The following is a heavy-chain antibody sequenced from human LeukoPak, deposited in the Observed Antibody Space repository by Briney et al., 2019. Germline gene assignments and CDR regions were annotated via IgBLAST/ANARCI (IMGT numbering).Heavy chain of an antibody. Sequence: SETLSLTCTVSGYSISSGYYWGWIRQPPGKGLEWIGSIYHSGSTYYNPSLKSRVTISVDTSKNRFSLKLSSVTAADTAVYYCARDYYDSSGSHFGWFDPWGQGTLVTVSS. V-gene: IGHV4-38-2*02. D-gene: IGHD3-22*01. CDR2: IYHSGST. CDR3: ARDYYDSSGSHFGWFDP. J-gene: IGHJ5*02. CDR1: GYSISSGYY.